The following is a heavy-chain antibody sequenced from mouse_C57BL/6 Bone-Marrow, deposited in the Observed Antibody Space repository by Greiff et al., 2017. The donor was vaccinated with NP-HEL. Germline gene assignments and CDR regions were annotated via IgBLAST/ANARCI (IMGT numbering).Heavy chain of an antibody. CDR1: GFTFSSYA. V-gene: IGHV5-9-1*02. J-gene: IGHJ1*03. CDR2: ISSGGDYI. D-gene: IGHD2-3*01. Sequence: EVKLLESGEGLVKPGGSLKLSCAASGFTFSSYAMSWVRQTPEKRLEWVAYISSGGDYIYYADTVKGRFTISRDNARNTLYLQMSSLKSEDTAMYYCTRAGWWYFDVWGTGTTVTVSS. CDR3: TRAGWWYFDV.